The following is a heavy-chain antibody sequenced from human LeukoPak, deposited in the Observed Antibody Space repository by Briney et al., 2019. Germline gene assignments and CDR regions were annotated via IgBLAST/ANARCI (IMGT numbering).Heavy chain of an antibody. V-gene: IGHV3-9*01. CDR3: AKDTGGDGSGWSDYFDY. Sequence: GGPLRLSCAASGFTFDDYAMHWVRHAPGKGLEWVSGISWNSGSIGHADSVKGRFTISRDNAKNSLYLQMNSLRAEDTALYYCAKDTGGDGSGWSDYFDYWGQGTLVTVSS. D-gene: IGHD6-19*01. CDR2: ISWNSGSI. J-gene: IGHJ4*02. CDR1: GFTFDDYA.